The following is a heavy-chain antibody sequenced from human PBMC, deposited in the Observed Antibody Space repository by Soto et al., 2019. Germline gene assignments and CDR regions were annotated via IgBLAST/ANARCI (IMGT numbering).Heavy chain of an antibody. CDR1: GFTFSSYG. J-gene: IGHJ4*02. CDR3: AREAYTYYYDSSGYLGY. Sequence: QVQLVESGGGVVQPGRSLRLSCAAYGFTFSSYGMHWVRQAPGKGLEWVAVIWYDGSNKYYADFLKGRFTISRDNSKNTLYLQMNSLRAEDTAVYYCAREAYTYYYDSSGYLGYWGQGTLVTVSS. V-gene: IGHV3-33*01. D-gene: IGHD3-22*01. CDR2: IWYDGSNK.